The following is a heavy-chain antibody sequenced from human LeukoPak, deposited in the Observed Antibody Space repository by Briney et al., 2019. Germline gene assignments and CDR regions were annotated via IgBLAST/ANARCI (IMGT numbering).Heavy chain of an antibody. J-gene: IGHJ4*02. V-gene: IGHV3-21*01. Sequence: GGSLRLSCAASGFTFSSYSMNWVRQAPGKGLEWVSSISSSSSYIYYADSMKGRFTISRDNAKNSLYLQMNSLRAEDTAVYYCARGGRWELLIGYWGQGTLVTVSS. D-gene: IGHD1-26*01. CDR2: ISSSSSYI. CDR1: GFTFSSYS. CDR3: ARGGRWELLIGY.